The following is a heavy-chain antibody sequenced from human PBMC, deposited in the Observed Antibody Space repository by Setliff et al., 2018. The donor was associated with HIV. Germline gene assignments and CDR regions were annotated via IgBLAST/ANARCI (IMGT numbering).Heavy chain of an antibody. J-gene: IGHJ6*03. CDR3: AKLGSGGTHYYYYMDV. CDR1: GFTFSNFA. V-gene: IGHV3-30*07. CDR2: ISYDGSRT. D-gene: IGHD6-19*01. Sequence: GGSLRLSCVASGFTFSNFAMHWVRQAPGKGLEWVSVISYDGSRTSYADSVKGRFTISRDNSKNTLYLQMNSLRAEDTAVYYCAKLGSGGTHYYYYMDVWGKGNTVTVSS.